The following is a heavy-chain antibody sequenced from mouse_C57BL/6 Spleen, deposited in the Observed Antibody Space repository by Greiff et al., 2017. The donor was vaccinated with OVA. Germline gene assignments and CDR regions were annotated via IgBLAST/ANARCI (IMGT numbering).Heavy chain of an antibody. CDR1: GYTFTSYW. CDR3: ARQANRYYFDY. D-gene: IGHD3-2*02. Sequence: QVQLQQSGAELVKPGASVKLSCKASGYTFTSYWMHWVKQRPGQGLEWIGMIHPNSGSTNYNEKFKSKATLTVDKSSSTAYMQLSSLTSEDYAVYYCARQANRYYFDYWGQGTTLTVSS. CDR2: IHPNSGST. V-gene: IGHV1-64*01. J-gene: IGHJ2*01.